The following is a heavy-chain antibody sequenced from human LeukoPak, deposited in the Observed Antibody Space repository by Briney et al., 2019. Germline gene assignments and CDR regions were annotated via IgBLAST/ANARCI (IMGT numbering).Heavy chain of an antibody. V-gene: IGHV3-30*04. CDR1: GFTFSSYA. Sequence: GRSLRLSCAASGFTFSSYAMHWVRQAPGKGLEWVAVISYDGSNKYYADSVKGRFTISRDNSQNTLYLQMNSLRAEDTAVYYCARSDDYGDYVYLGRPLDYWGQGTLVTVSS. D-gene: IGHD4-17*01. J-gene: IGHJ4*02. CDR2: ISYDGSNK. CDR3: ARSDDYGDYVYLGRPLDY.